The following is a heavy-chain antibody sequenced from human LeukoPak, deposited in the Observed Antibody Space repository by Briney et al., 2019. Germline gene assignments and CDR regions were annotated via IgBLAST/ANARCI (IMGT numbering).Heavy chain of an antibody. D-gene: IGHD3-10*01. CDR2: IYHTGST. Sequence: PSETLSLTCAVSGGSISSSNWWSWVRQPPGKGLEWIGEIYHTGSTKYNSSLKSRVAISVDKSKNQFSLKLSSVTAADTAVYYCASDQGRGVKDVWGQGTTVTVSS. CDR1: GGSISSSNW. CDR3: ASDQGRGVKDV. V-gene: IGHV4-4*02. J-gene: IGHJ6*02.